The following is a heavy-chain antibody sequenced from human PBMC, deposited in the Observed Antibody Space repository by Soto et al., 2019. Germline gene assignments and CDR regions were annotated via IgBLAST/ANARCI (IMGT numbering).Heavy chain of an antibody. Sequence: QLQLQESGPGLVKPSETLSLTCTVSGGSISSSSYYWGWIRQPPGKGLEWIGSIYYSGSTYFNPSLTSRGTISVDTSKNQFSLKLSSVTDAVTAVYYCARRWGSSPFDCWGHGTLVSVST. V-gene: IGHV4-39*01. CDR1: GGSISSSSYY. D-gene: IGHD6-13*01. CDR2: IYYSGST. J-gene: IGHJ4*01. CDR3: ARRWGSSPFDC.